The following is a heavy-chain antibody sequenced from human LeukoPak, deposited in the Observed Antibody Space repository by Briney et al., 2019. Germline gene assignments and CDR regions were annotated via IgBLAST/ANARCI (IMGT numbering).Heavy chain of an antibody. CDR3: ANHYREYYGDAFDI. V-gene: IGHV3-21*01. CDR2: ISSSSSYI. Sequence: GGSLRLSCAASGFTFSSYSMNWVRQAPGKGLEWVSSISSSSSYIYYADSVKGRFTISRDNAKNSLSLQMNSLRAEATAVYYCANHYREYYGDAFDIWGQGTMVTVSS. J-gene: IGHJ3*02. CDR1: GFTFSSYS. D-gene: IGHD2/OR15-2a*01.